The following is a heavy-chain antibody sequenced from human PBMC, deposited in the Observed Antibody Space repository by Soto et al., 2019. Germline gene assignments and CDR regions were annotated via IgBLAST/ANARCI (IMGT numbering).Heavy chain of an antibody. CDR2: IWYDGSNK. Sequence: QVQLVESGGGVVQPGRSLRLSCAASGFTFSSYGMHWVRQAPGKGLEWVAVIWYDGSNKYYADSVKGRFTISRDNSKNTLYLQRNSLRAEDTAVYYCARDRGVRYFDWLFDYWGQGTLVTVSA. V-gene: IGHV3-33*01. J-gene: IGHJ4*02. CDR3: ARDRGVRYFDWLFDY. CDR1: GFTFSSYG. D-gene: IGHD3-9*01.